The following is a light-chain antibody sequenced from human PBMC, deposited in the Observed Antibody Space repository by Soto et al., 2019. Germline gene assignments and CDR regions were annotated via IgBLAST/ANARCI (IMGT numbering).Light chain of an antibody. J-gene: IGKJ1*01. CDR1: QSVGSN. V-gene: IGKV3-15*01. CDR2: GAS. Sequence: EIVMTQSPATLSVSPGERATLSCRASQSVGSNLAWYQQKPGQAPRLLIYGASTRATGIPARFSGSGSGTGFTPTISSLQSEDFAIYFCQQYNNWPPDRTFGQGTKVEIK. CDR3: QQYNNWPPDRT.